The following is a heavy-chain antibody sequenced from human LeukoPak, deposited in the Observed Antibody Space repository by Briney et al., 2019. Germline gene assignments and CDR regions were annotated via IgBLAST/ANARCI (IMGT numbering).Heavy chain of an antibody. V-gene: IGHV3-48*03. D-gene: IGHD2-15*01. CDR1: GFTFSSYE. CDR3: AREGGSTGTPPDY. J-gene: IGHJ4*02. Sequence: AGSLRLSCAASGFTFSSYEMNWVRQAPGKGLEWVSYISSSGSTIYYADSVKGRFTISRDNAKNSLYLQMNSLRAEDTAVYYCAREGGSTGTPPDYWGQGTLVTVSS. CDR2: ISSSGSTI.